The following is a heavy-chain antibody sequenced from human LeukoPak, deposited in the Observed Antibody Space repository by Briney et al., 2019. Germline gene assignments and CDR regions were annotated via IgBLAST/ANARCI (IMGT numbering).Heavy chain of an antibody. D-gene: IGHD1-26*01. J-gene: IGHJ6*03. CDR1: GFTFSSYA. CDR3: ARDPYSGSYGDSYYYYMDV. CDR2: IGGSGGST. V-gene: IGHV3-23*01. Sequence: GGSLRLSCAASGFTFSSYAMSWVRQAPGKGLEWVSGIGGSGGSTYYADSVKGRFTISRDNPKNTLYLEMNRLGAEDTAIYYCARDPYSGSYGDSYYYYMDVWGKGTTVTISS.